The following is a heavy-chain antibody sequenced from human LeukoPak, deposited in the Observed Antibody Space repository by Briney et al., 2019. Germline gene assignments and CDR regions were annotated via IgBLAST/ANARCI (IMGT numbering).Heavy chain of an antibody. CDR1: GGSISSYY. CDR2: IYTSGST. CDR3: ARDRPYDHGNAFDI. J-gene: IGHJ3*02. Sequence: SETLSLTCTVSGGSISSYYWSWIRQPPGKGLEWIGYIYTSGSTNYNPSLKSRVTISVDTSKNQFSLKLSSVTAADTAVYYCARDRPYDHGNAFDIWGQGTMVTVSS. D-gene: IGHD4-17*01. V-gene: IGHV4-4*09.